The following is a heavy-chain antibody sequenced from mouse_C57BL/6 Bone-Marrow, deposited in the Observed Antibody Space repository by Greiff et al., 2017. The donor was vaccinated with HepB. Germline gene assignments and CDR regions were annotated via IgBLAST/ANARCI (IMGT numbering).Heavy chain of an antibody. J-gene: IGHJ4*01. CDR3: ARHRGYYGSSPYYYAMDY. CDR2: ISNGGGST. V-gene: IGHV5-12*01. Sequence: EVMLVESGGGLVQPGGSLKLSCAASGFTFSDYYMYWVRQTPEKRLEWVAYISNGGGSTYYPDTVKGRFTISRDNAKNTLYLQMSRLKSEDTAMYYWARHRGYYGSSPYYYAMDYWGQGTSVTVSS. D-gene: IGHD1-1*01. CDR1: GFTFSDYY.